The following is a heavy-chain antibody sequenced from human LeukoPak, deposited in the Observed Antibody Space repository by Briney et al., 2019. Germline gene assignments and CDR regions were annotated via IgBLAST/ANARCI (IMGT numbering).Heavy chain of an antibody. V-gene: IGHV4-30-4*08. CDR2: IYYSGST. CDR1: GGSISSGDYY. CDR3: ARALGVGATPGDYFDY. D-gene: IGHD1-26*01. J-gene: IGHJ4*02. Sequence: TSQTLSLTCTVSGGSISSGDYYWSWIRQPPGKGLEWIGYIYYSGSTYYNPSLKSRVTISVDTSKNQFSLKLSSVTAADTAVYYCARALGVGATPGDYFDYWGQGTLVTVSS.